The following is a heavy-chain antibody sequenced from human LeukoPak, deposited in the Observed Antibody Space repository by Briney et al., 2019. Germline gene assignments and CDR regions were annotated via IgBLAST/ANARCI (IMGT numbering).Heavy chain of an antibody. D-gene: IGHD3-10*01. V-gene: IGHV4-4*07. CDR2: IYTSGST. J-gene: IGHJ5*02. CDR3: ARDIWFGELRYNWFDP. CDR1: GGSFSSYY. Sequence: SETLSLTCAVYGGSFSSYYWSWIRQPAGKGLEWIGRIYTSGSTNYNPSLKSRVTMSVDTSKNQFSLKLSSVTAADTAVYYCARDIWFGELRYNWFDPWGQGTLVTVSS.